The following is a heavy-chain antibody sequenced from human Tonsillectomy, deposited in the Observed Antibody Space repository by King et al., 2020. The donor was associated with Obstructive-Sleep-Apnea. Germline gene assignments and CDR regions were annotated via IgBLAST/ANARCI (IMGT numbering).Heavy chain of an antibody. CDR2: INTNTGNP. CDR3: AREGYCSGGSCPAYDYYGMDV. Sequence: VQLVESGSELKKPGASVKVSCKASGYTFTSYAMNWVRQAPGQWLDWMGWINTNTGNPTYAQGFTGRFVFSLATSVSTAYLKISSLKAVDTAVYYCAREGYCSGGSCPAYDYYGMDVWGQGTTVTVSS. D-gene: IGHD2-15*01. CDR1: GYTFTSYA. J-gene: IGHJ6*02. V-gene: IGHV7-4-1*02.